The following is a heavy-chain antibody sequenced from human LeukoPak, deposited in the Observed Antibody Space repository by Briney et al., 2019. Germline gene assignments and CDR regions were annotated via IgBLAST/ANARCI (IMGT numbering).Heavy chain of an antibody. CDR1: GFTFSSYA. Sequence: GALRLSCAASGFTFSSYAMHWVRQAPGKGLEWVAVISYDGNNKYYADSVKGRFTISRDNSKDTVYLQMNSLRAEDTAVYYCARGPRFAIRMIVVVTKGHFDYWGQGTLVTASS. CDR3: ARGPRFAIRMIVVVTKGHFDY. J-gene: IGHJ4*02. D-gene: IGHD3-22*01. CDR2: ISYDGNNK. V-gene: IGHV3-30*04.